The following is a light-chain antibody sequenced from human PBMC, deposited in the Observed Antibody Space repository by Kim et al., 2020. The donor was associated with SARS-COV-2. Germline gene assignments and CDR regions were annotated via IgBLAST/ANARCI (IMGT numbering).Light chain of an antibody. J-gene: IGLJ3*02. Sequence: NFTLTQPHSVSESPGKTVTISCTGSSGSIASNYVQWYQQRPGSAPTTVIYEDNQRPSGVPDRFSGSIDSSSNSASLTISGLKTEDEADYYCQSYDSSTNWVFGGGTKLTVL. CDR3: QSYDSSTNWV. V-gene: IGLV6-57*02. CDR1: SGSIASNY. CDR2: EDN.